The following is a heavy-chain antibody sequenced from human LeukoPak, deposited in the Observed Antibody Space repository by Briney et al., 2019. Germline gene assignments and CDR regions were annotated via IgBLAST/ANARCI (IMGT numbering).Heavy chain of an antibody. CDR1: GFTFSSYA. CDR2: ISSSGGGT. J-gene: IGHJ5*02. D-gene: IGHD3-9*01. CDR3: AKHDSMTGYFP. V-gene: IGHV3-23*01. Sequence: GGSLRLSCAASGFTFSSYAMSWVRQAPGKGLEWVSAISSSGGGTYYADSVKGRFTISRDNSKDTLYLQMDSLRAEDTAIYYCAKHDSMTGYFPWGQGTLVTVSS.